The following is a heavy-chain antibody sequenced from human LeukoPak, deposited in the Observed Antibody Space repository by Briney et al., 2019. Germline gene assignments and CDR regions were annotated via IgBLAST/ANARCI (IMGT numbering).Heavy chain of an antibody. CDR2: IIPIFGTA. CDR3: ARSYSGSYHPAGWFDP. Sequence: SVKVSCKASGGTFSSYAISWVRQAPGQGLEWVGGIIPIFGTANYAQKFQGRVTITADESTSTAYMELSSLRSEDTAVYYCARSYSGSYHPAGWFDPWGQGTLVTVSS. CDR1: GGTFSSYA. D-gene: IGHD1-26*01. J-gene: IGHJ5*02. V-gene: IGHV1-69*13.